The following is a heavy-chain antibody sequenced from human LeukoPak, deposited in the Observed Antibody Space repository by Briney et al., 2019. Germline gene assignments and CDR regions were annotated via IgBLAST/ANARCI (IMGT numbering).Heavy chain of an antibody. V-gene: IGHV1-18*01. Sequence: ASVKVSCKASGYTFTSYGISWVRQAPGQGLEWMGWISAYNGNTNYAQKLQGRVTMATDTSTSTAYMELRSLRSDDTAVYYCASCSSGTFPCDYWGQGTLVTVSS. D-gene: IGHD2-2*01. CDR3: ASCSSGTFPCDY. CDR1: GYTFTSYG. CDR2: ISAYNGNT. J-gene: IGHJ4*02.